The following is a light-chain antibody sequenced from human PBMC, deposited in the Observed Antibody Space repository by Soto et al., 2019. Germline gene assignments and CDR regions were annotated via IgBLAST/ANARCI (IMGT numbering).Light chain of an antibody. J-gene: IGLJ1*01. CDR3: TSYTPIVTLGSV. CDR1: SSDIGGYNS. Sequence: QSVLTQPASVSGAPGQSITIACTGTSSDIGGYNSVSWYQQHPGRAPRLILYEVTNRPSGVSNRFSASKSGNTASLTISGLQAEDEADYYCTSYTPIVTLGSVFGTGTKVTVL. V-gene: IGLV2-14*01. CDR2: EVT.